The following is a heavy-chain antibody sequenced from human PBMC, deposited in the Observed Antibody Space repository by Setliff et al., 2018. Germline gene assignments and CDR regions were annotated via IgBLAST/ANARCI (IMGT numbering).Heavy chain of an antibody. CDR1: GGTFSSYA. CDR2: IIPILGIA. D-gene: IGHD2-15*01. V-gene: IGHV1-69*10. J-gene: IGHJ5*02. CDR3: ARGWAGYCSGGSCGEWFDP. Sequence: ASVKVSCKASGGTFSSYAISWVRQAPGQGLEWMGGIIPILGIANYAQKFQGRVTITADESTSTAYMELSSLRSEDTAVYYCARGWAGYCSGGSCGEWFDPWGQGTLVTVSS.